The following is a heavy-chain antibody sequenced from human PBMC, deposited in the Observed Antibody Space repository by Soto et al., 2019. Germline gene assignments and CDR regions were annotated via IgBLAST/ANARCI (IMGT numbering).Heavy chain of an antibody. Sequence: EVQLVESGGGLVQPGRSLRLSCTASGFTFGDYVMSWFRQPPGKGLEWVGYIRSIPYGWTTEYVASVKGRFTISRDDSKSIAYLQMNSLKIEDTAVYYCTRDSGGNGGNSRGEYWGQGTLVTVSS. CDR3: TRDSGGNGGNSRGEY. CDR1: GFTFGDYV. V-gene: IGHV3-49*03. D-gene: IGHD2-15*01. J-gene: IGHJ4*02. CDR2: IRSIPYGWTT.